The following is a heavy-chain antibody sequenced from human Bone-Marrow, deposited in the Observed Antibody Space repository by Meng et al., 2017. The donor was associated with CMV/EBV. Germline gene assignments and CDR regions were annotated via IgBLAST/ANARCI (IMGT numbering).Heavy chain of an antibody. CDR3: ARVVGLCSGGSCYSLHFDY. D-gene: IGHD2-15*01. Sequence: SVKVSCKGSGYTFTSYGISWVPQAPGQGLEWMGCISAYNGNTNYAQKLQGRVTMTTDTSTSTAYMELRILRSDDTAVYYCARVVGLCSGGSCYSLHFDYWGQGTLVTVSS. CDR1: GYTFTSYG. J-gene: IGHJ4*02. CDR2: ISAYNGNT. V-gene: IGHV1-18*01.